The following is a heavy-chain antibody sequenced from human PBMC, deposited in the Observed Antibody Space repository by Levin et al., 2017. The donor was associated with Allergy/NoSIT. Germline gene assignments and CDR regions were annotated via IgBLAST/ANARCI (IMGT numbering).Heavy chain of an antibody. Sequence: GGSLRLSCSASGFSFRDYAMAWVRQAPGKGLEWVSAITGSGDDTYHADSVKGRFTISRDNSKNTLFMQMNSLRAEDAAIYYCAKGSRTSRPYYFDNWGQGTLVTVSS. CDR1: GFSFRDYA. J-gene: IGHJ4*02. D-gene: IGHD3-10*01. CDR3: AKGSRTSRPYYFDN. V-gene: IGHV3-23*01. CDR2: ITGSGDDT.